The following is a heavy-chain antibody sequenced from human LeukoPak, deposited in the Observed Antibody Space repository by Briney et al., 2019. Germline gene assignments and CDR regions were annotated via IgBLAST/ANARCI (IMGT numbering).Heavy chain of an antibody. CDR1: GFTFSSYA. V-gene: IGHV3-23*01. Sequence: GGSLRRSCAASGFTFSSYAMSWVRQAPGKGLEWVSAISGSGGSTYYADSVKGRFTISRDSSKNMLYLQMNTLRAEDTAIYYCAKDGIDSGDPNGFDPWGQGTLVTVSS. D-gene: IGHD3-10*01. CDR3: AKDGIDSGDPNGFDP. J-gene: IGHJ5*02. CDR2: ISGSGGST.